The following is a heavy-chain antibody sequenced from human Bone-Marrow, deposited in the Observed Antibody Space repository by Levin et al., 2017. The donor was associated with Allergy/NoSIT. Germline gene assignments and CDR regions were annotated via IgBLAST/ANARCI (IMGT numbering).Heavy chain of an antibody. D-gene: IGHD3-3*01. J-gene: IGHJ3*02. V-gene: IGHV4-39*07. Sequence: KASETLSLTCTVSGGPISSNNYYWGWIRQPPGKGLEWIGSMHYSGSIYHNPSLKSRVTISVDMSKNQFSLKLSSVTAADTAVYYCVRGLRRVTIFGVVIAPGAFDIWGQGTMVTVSS. CDR3: VRGLRRVTIFGVVIAPGAFDI. CDR1: GGPISSNNYY. CDR2: MHYSGSI.